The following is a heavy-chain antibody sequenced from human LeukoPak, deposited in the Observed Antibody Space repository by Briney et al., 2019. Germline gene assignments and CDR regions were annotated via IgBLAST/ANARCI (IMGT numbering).Heavy chain of an antibody. CDR2: LSNDAINK. D-gene: IGHD5-18*01. CDR3: AKNHTAMGLDY. J-gene: IGHJ4*02. CDR1: GFTFSNSG. V-gene: IGHV3-30*18. Sequence: GRSLRLSCTASGFTFSNSGMHWVRQAPGKGLEWVAVLSNDAINKYYADSVKGRFTISRDNSKNTLYLQMNSLRAEDTAVYYCAKNHTAMGLDYWGQGTLVTVSS.